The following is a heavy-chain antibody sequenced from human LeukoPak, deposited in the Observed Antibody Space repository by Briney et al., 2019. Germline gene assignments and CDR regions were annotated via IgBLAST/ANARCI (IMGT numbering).Heavy chain of an antibody. J-gene: IGHJ4*02. D-gene: IGHD2-21*02. Sequence: GGSLRLSCAASGFTFSSYAMSWVRQAPGKGLEWVSAISGSGGSTYYADSVKGRFTISRDNSKNTLYLQMNSLRAEDTAVYYCAKDLFRHVVVVTATPFDYWGQGTLVTVSP. CDR2: ISGSGGST. V-gene: IGHV3-23*01. CDR1: GFTFSSYA. CDR3: AKDLFRHVVVVTATPFDY.